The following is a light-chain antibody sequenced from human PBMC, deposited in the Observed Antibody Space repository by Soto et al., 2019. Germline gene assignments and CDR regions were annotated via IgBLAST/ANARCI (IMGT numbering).Light chain of an antibody. Sequence: QSVLTQPASVSGSPGQSITISCTGTSSDIGDSNYVSWYQQHPGKAPTLVIYDVSNRPSGVSNRFSGSKSANTASLTISGLQAEDEADYYCSSFRSSSTSYVFGTVTKLTVL. CDR3: SSFRSSSTSYV. V-gene: IGLV2-14*03. CDR2: DVS. CDR1: SSDIGDSNY. J-gene: IGLJ1*01.